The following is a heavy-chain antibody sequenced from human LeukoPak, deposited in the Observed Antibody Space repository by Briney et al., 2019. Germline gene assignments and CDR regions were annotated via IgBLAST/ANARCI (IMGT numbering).Heavy chain of an antibody. CDR2: IHTSGST. CDR1: GGSSSTYY. D-gene: IGHD2-15*01. J-gene: IGHJ4*02. V-gene: IGHV4-4*09. Sequence: SETLSLTCTVSGGSSSTYYWTWIPQPPGKGLEGIGYIHTSGSTNYNPSLKSRVTMSVDTSKNQFSLRLSSVTAADTAVYYCVRPGQSNWWVYFNYWGQGTVVTVSS. CDR3: VRPGQSNWWVYFNY.